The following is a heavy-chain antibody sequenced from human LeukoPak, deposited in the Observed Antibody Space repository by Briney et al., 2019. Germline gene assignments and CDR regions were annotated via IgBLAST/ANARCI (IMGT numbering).Heavy chain of an antibody. V-gene: IGHV1-69*08. D-gene: IGHD5-12*01. CDR2: ILPIVGPA. CDR1: GGAFSTYT. CDR3: ARGASGYDSDYYFYYMDV. J-gene: IGHJ6*03. Sequence: SVKVSCKTSGGAFSTYTIYWVRQAPGQGLEWMGRILPIVGPANYAQNFQGRVTITADKSTSTVYMELSSLRSDDTAVYYCARGASGYDSDYYFYYMDVWGKGTTVTVS.